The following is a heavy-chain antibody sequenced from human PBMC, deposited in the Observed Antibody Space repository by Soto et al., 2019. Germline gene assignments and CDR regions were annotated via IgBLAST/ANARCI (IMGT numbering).Heavy chain of an antibody. CDR1: GFTFSRCA. V-gene: IGHV3-30-3*01. J-gene: IGHJ4*02. D-gene: IGHD6-19*01. Sequence: GGSLRLSCVAAASGFTFSRCAMHWVRQAPGKGLEWVAYISYDARNRCYADSVKDRFTISRDNSKNTLYLHMNTLSDEDTAVYYCVRANFSSGYSSGLYYFDYWGQGTPVTVSS. CDR2: ISYDARNR. CDR3: VRANFSSGYSSGLYYFDY.